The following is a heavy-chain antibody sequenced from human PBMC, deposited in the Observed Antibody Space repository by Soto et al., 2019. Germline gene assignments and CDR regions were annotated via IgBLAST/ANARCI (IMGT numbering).Heavy chain of an antibody. V-gene: IGHV1-18*04. CDR3: ARDREDIVATIGNWFDP. Sequence: ASVKVSCKASGYTFTSYGISWVRQAPGQGLERMGWISAYNGNTNYAQKLQGRVTMTTDTSTSTAYMELRSLRSDDTAVYYCARDREDIVATIGNWFDPWGQGTLVTVSS. D-gene: IGHD5-12*01. J-gene: IGHJ5*02. CDR1: GYTFTSYG. CDR2: ISAYNGNT.